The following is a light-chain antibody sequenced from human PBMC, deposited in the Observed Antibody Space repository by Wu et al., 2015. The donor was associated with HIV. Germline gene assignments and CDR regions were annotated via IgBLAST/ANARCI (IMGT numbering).Light chain of an antibody. CDR2: GAS. J-gene: IGKJ3*01. Sequence: EIVLTQSPGTLSLSPGERATLSCRASQSVSSNYLTWYQQKPGQSPRLLIYGASSRATGIPDRFSGSGSGTDFTLTISRLEPEDFAVYYCQQYYNWPWGFGPGTKVDSK. CDR1: QSVSSNY. CDR3: QQYYNWPWG. V-gene: IGKV3-20*01.